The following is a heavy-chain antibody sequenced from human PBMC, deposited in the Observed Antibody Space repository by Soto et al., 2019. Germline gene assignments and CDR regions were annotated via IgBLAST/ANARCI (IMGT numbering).Heavy chain of an antibody. CDR2: IIPILGIA. V-gene: IGHV1-69*08. CDR3: ARDTPYCSGGSCYSD. D-gene: IGHD2-15*01. J-gene: IGHJ4*02. Sequence: QVQLVQSGAEVKKPGSSVKVSCKASGGTFSSYTISWVRQAPGQGLEWMGRIIPILGIANYAQKFQGRVTITADKSTSTAYMELSSLRSEDTAVYYCARDTPYCSGGSCYSDWGQGTLVTVSS. CDR1: GGTFSSYT.